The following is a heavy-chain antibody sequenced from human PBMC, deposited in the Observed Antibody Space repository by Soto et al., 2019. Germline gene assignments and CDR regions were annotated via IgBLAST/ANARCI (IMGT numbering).Heavy chain of an antibody. J-gene: IGHJ4*02. D-gene: IGHD3-10*01. CDR1: GFNFSQYS. Sequence: EVQLLESGGGLVQPGGSLRLSCAASGFNFSQYSMSWVRQAPGKGLEWVSAITDSGSGTHYADSVKGRFTISRDNSKNTLYLEMHVLRADDTAVYYCTRGPRPSSVGTGAFWGQGTPVTVSS. CDR3: TRGPRPSSVGTGAF. CDR2: ITDSGSGT. V-gene: IGHV3-23*01.